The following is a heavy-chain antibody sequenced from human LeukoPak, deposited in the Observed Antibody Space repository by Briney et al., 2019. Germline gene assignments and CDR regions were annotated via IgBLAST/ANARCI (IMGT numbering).Heavy chain of an antibody. Sequence: TGGSLRLSCAASGFIFSNYGMHWVRRAPGKGLEWVAFIRYDGSNKDYTDSVKGRFTVSKDNSKNTLYLQMNSLRVEDTAVYYCAKGFQFYQEVWGQGTLVTVSS. J-gene: IGHJ4*02. CDR1: GFIFSNYG. CDR3: AKGFQFYQEV. D-gene: IGHD2-2*01. CDR2: IRYDGSNK. V-gene: IGHV3-30*02.